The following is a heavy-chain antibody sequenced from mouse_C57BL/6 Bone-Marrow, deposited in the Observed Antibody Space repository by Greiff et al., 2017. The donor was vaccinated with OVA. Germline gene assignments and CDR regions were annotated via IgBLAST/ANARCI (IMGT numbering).Heavy chain of an antibody. Sequence: EVQRVESGGGLVKPGGSLKLSCAASGFTFSSYAMSWVRQTPEKRLEWVATISDGGSYTYYPDNVKGRFTISRDNAKNNLYLQMSHLKSEDTAMYYCARDAGKDAMDYWGQGTSVTVSS. CDR1: GFTFSSYA. CDR3: ARDAGKDAMDY. V-gene: IGHV5-4*01. CDR2: ISDGGSYT. J-gene: IGHJ4*01. D-gene: IGHD4-1*01.